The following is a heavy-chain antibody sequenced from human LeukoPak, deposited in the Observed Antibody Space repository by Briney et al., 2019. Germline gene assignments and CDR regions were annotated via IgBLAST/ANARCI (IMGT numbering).Heavy chain of an antibody. CDR3: VKGQLWFYGMDV. V-gene: IGHV3-21*01. Sequence: GGSLRLSCAASGFTFSSYSMNWVRQAPGKGLEWVSSISSSSSYIYYADSVKGRFTISRDNAKNSLYLQMNSLRAEDTAVYYCVKGQLWFYGMDVWGQGTTVTVSS. CDR2: ISSSSSYI. D-gene: IGHD5-18*01. J-gene: IGHJ6*02. CDR1: GFTFSSYS.